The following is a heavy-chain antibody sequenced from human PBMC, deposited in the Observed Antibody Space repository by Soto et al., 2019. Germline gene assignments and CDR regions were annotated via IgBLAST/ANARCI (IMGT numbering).Heavy chain of an antibody. D-gene: IGHD2-15*01. CDR1: GFTFSDYA. J-gene: IGHJ4*02. Sequence: EVQLLESGGGLVQPGGSLRLSCAASGFTFSDYAMSWVRQAPGKGLDWVSAISSSGDHTFYADSVKGRFTISRDNSKNTLYLQANSLRADNTAVYYCAKLVRPGLGFFDFWGQGTLVTVSS. CDR2: ISSSGDHT. CDR3: AKLVRPGLGFFDF. V-gene: IGHV3-23*01.